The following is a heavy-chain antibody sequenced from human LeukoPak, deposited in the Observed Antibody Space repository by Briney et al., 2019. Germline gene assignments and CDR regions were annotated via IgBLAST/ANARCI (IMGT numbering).Heavy chain of an antibody. Sequence: SETLSLTCAVYGGSFSGYYWSWVRQPPGKGLEWIGGIKHRGNSNYNPSLQRRVTIPVDTSKNQFSLKLRSVTAADTAVYYCARPNTAMVPYYFDYWGQGTLVTVSS. J-gene: IGHJ4*02. D-gene: IGHD5-18*01. V-gene: IGHV4-34*01. CDR3: ARPNTAMVPYYFDY. CDR2: IKHRGNS. CDR1: GGSFSGYY.